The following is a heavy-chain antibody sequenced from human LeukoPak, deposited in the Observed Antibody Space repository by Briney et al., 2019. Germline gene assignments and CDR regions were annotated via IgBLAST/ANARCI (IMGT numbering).Heavy chain of an antibody. Sequence: PSETLSLTCTVSGDSISSYYWSWIRQPPGKGLEWIGYIYYSGSINYNPSLKSRVTISVDTPRNQFSLRLSSVTAADTAVYYCARDPITLISGPHAFDVWGQGTMVTVSS. J-gene: IGHJ3*01. CDR3: ARDPITLISGPHAFDV. D-gene: IGHD3-22*01. CDR2: IYYSGSI. V-gene: IGHV4-59*01. CDR1: GDSISSYY.